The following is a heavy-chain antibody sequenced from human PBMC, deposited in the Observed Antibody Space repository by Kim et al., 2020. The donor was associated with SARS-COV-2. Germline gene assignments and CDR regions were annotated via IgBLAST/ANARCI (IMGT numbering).Heavy chain of an antibody. V-gene: IGHV3-23*01. CDR2: ISGSGGST. Sequence: GGSLRLSCAASGFTFSSYAMSWVRQAQGKGLEWLSVISGSGGSTYYADSVKGRFTISRDNSKNTLYLQMNSLRAEDTAVYYCAKDWHIVVVPAAIDYWGQGTLVTVSS. D-gene: IGHD2-2*01. CDR3: AKDWHIVVVPAAIDY. J-gene: IGHJ4*02. CDR1: GFTFSSYA.